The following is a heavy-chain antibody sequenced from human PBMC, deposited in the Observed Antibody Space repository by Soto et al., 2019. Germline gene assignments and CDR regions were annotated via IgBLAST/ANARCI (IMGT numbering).Heavy chain of an antibody. D-gene: IGHD3-10*01. CDR3: ASLTMVRGGYVDY. J-gene: IGHJ4*02. V-gene: IGHV4-31*03. CDR2: IYYSGST. Sequence: QVQLQESGPGLVKPSQTLSLTCTVSGGSISSGGYYWSWIRQHPGKGLEWIGYIYYSGSTYYNPTLKSRVTISVDTSKNQFSLKLSSVTAADTAVYYCASLTMVRGGYVDYWGQGTLVTVSS. CDR1: GGSISSGGYY.